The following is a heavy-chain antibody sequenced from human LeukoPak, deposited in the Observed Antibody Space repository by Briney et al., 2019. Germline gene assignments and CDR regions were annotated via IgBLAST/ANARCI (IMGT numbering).Heavy chain of an antibody. Sequence: GGSLRLSCAASGFTFSSYSMNWVRQAPGKGLEWVSSISSSSSYIYYADSVKGRFTISRDNAKNSLYLQMNSLRAEDTAMYYCARSWGRDFDYWGQGTLVTVSS. CDR2: ISSSSSYI. CDR1: GFTFSSYS. V-gene: IGHV3-21*01. CDR3: ARSWGRDFDY. D-gene: IGHD3-16*01. J-gene: IGHJ4*02.